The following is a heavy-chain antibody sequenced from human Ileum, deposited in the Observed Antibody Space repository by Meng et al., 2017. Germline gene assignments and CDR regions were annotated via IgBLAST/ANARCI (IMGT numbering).Heavy chain of an antibody. CDR2: TYYNGSP. CDR3: ARERRHYYGSGSFDY. D-gene: IGHD3-10*01. CDR1: GGSFSSDNYY. Sequence: QVQLQESGLGLVKPSQTPSLTCSSPGGSFSSDNYYWTWIRQTPGKGLEWIGLTYYNGSPFYNPSLRSRVTISVDTSKDQFSLKLTSVTAADTAVYYCARERRHYYGSGSFDYWGQGILVTVSS. J-gene: IGHJ4*02. V-gene: IGHV4-30-4*01.